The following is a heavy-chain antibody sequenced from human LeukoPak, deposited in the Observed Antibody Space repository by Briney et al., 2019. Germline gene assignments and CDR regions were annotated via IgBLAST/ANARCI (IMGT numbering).Heavy chain of an antibody. Sequence: PGGSLRLSCAASGFSVTSNRMNWVRQAPGKGLEWVSIIYTGGATHYADSLKDRFTISRDDSINTLYLQMNSLRAEDTAVYYCARDSSSYYFDYWGQGTLVTVSP. CDR2: IYTGGAT. CDR1: GFSVTSNR. V-gene: IGHV3-66*01. J-gene: IGHJ4*02. D-gene: IGHD6-6*01. CDR3: ARDSSSYYFDY.